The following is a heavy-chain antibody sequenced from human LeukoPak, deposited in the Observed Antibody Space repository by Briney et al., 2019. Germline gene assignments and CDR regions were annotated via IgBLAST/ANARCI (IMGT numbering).Heavy chain of an antibody. D-gene: IGHD3/OR15-3a*01. CDR3: VRESGFWTGPGIGRPLDV. CDR1: GFTFRSYW. J-gene: IGHJ6*04. Sequence: GGSLRLSCAGSGFTFRSYWMSWFRQAPGKGLEWVANIKQDGSEKYYVDPVKGRFTISRDNARNSVFLQMNSLRVDDTAVYYCVRESGFWTGPGIGRPLDVWGKGTTVTVSS. V-gene: IGHV3-7*01. CDR2: IKQDGSEK.